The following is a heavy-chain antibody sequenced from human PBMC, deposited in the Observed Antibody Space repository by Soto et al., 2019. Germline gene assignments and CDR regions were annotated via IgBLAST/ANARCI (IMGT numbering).Heavy chain of an antibody. D-gene: IGHD4-4*01. CDR1: GGTFSSYA. Sequence: ASVKVSCKASGGTFSSYAISWVRQAPGQGLEWMGGIIPIFGTANYAQKFQGRVTITADESTSTAYMELSSLRSEDTAVYYCARSTVGGFDPWGQGTLVTAPQ. CDR3: ARSTVGGFDP. V-gene: IGHV1-69*13. J-gene: IGHJ5*02. CDR2: IIPIFGTA.